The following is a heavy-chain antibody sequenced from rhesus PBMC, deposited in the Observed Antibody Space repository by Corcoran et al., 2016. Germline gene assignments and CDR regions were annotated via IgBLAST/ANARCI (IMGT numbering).Heavy chain of an antibody. D-gene: IGHD3-3*01. CDR3: ARADNFWTGSKSGYFDD. CDR1: GGSISSHS. Sequence: QVQLQESVPGLVKPSETLSLTCAVSGGSISSHSWRWIRHPPGQGLAWLWYIYGSSGRTYYKPDVKRRVTSSKDMDKNQFSLKLSAVTAADTAVYYCARADNFWTGSKSGYFDDWGQGVLVTGSS. J-gene: IGHJ4*01. V-gene: IGHV4S7*01. CDR2: IYGSSGRT.